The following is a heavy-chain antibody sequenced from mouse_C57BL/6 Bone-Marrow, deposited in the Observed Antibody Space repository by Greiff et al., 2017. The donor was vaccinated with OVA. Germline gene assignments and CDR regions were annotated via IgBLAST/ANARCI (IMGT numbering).Heavy chain of an antibody. D-gene: IGHD1-1*01. J-gene: IGHJ1*03. CDR3: AFYYGSSYRYFDV. CDR1: GYSFTDYN. Sequence: VQLQQPGAELVMPGASVKISCKASGYSFTDYNMNWVKQSNGKSLEWIGVINPNYGTTSYNQKFKGKATLTVDQSSSTAYMQLNSLTSEDSAVYYCAFYYGSSYRYFDVWGTGTTVTVSS. CDR2: INPNYGTT. V-gene: IGHV1-39*01.